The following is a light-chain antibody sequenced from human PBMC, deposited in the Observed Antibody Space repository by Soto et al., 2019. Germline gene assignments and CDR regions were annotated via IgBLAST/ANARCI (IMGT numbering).Light chain of an antibody. J-gene: IGKJ2*01. Sequence: EIVLTQSPATLSVSPGERATLSCSASRSVRSFLAWYQQNPDLAPRLLIFCASTRATDIPARFSGSGSGTEFNLTISSLQSEDFAVYYCQRYGHWYTFGQGTKLEI. CDR3: QRYGHWYT. V-gene: IGKV3-15*01. CDR2: CAS. CDR1: RSVRSF.